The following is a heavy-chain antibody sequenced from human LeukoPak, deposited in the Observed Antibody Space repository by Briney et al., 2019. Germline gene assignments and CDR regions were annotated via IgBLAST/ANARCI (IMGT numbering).Heavy chain of an antibody. D-gene: IGHD2-15*01. CDR3: ARGPVVVVAATSKAGYGMDV. CDR2: LNTNSGNT. V-gene: IGHV1-8*01. CDR1: GYTFTSYD. J-gene: IGHJ6*02. Sequence: ASAKVSCKAAGYTFTSYDINWVRHPTAQGLEWMGWLNTNSGNTGYAQRFQGRVTMTRDTSISTAYMELSSLRSEDTAVYYCARGPVVVVAATSKAGYGMDVWGQGTTVTVSS.